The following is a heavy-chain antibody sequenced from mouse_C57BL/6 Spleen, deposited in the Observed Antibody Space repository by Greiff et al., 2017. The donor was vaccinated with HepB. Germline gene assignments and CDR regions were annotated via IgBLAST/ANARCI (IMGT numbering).Heavy chain of an antibody. D-gene: IGHD1-1*01. J-gene: IGHJ2*01. V-gene: IGHV1-26*01. CDR2: INPNNGGT. CDR3: ARSGGSSYRYFDY. CDR1: GYTFTDYY. Sequence: EVQLQQSGPELVKPGASVKISCKASGYTFTDYYMNWVKQSHGKSLEWIGDINPNNGGTSYNQKFKGKATLTVDKSSSTAYMELRSLTSEDSAVYYCARSGGSSYRYFDYWGQGTTLTVSS.